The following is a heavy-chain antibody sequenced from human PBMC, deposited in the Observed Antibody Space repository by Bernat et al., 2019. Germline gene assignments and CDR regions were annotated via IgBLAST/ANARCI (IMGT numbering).Heavy chain of an antibody. J-gene: IGHJ4*02. CDR3: ARGGAAAWYYFDY. CDR2: IKQDGSEK. Sequence: VQLVESGGGVVQPGRSLRLSCAASGFTFSSYGMHWVRQAPGKGLEWVANIKQDGSEKYYVDSVKGRFTISRDNAKNSLYLQMNSLRAEDTAVYYCARGGAAAWYYFDYWGQGTLVTVSS. CDR1: GFTFSSYG. V-gene: IGHV3-7*03. D-gene: IGHD6-13*01.